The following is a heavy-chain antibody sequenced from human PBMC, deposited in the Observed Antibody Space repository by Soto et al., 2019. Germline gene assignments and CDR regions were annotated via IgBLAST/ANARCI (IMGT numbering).Heavy chain of an antibody. CDR1: GYTFTSYG. CDR2: ISAYNGNT. V-gene: IGHV1-18*01. Sequence: ASVKVSCKAAGYTFTSYGISWGRQAPGQGLEWMGWISAYNGNTNYAQKLQGRVTMTTDTSTSTAYMELRSLRSDDTAVYYCARGRITIFGVDWFDPWGQGTLVTVSS. CDR3: ARGRITIFGVDWFDP. D-gene: IGHD3-3*01. J-gene: IGHJ5*02.